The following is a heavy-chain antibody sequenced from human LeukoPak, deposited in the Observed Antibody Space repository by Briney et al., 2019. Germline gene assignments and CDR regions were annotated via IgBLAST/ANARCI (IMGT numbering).Heavy chain of an antibody. D-gene: IGHD3-3*01. J-gene: IGHJ4*02. CDR3: ASNLRFLEWYFDC. Sequence: GGSLRLSCAASGFTFSGYWMSWVRQAPGKGLEWVANINQDGSEIRYVDSVKGRFTISRDNAKNSLYLQINSLRAEDTAVYYCASNLRFLEWYFDCWGQGTLVTVSS. CDR1: GFTFSGYW. CDR2: INQDGSEI. V-gene: IGHV3-7*01.